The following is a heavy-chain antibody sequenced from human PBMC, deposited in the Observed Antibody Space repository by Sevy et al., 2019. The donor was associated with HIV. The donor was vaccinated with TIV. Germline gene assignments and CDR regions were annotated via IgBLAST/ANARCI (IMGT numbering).Heavy chain of an antibody. Sequence: ASVKVSCMASGGTFSSYAISWVRQAPGQGLEWMGGIIPIFGTANYAQKFQGRVTITADESTSTAYMELSSLGSEDTAVYYCARGARGYSGYDSYYFDYWGQGTLVTVSS. V-gene: IGHV1-69*13. CDR2: IIPIFGTA. J-gene: IGHJ4*02. CDR1: GGTFSSYA. D-gene: IGHD5-12*01. CDR3: ARGARGYSGYDSYYFDY.